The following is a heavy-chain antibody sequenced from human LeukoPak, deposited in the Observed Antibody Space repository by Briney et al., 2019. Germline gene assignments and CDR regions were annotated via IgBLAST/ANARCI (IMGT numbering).Heavy chain of an antibody. D-gene: IGHD2-2*01. Sequence: GESLRISCKGSGYSFTSYWISWVRQMPGKGLEWVGRIDPSDSYTNYSPSFQGHVTISADKSISTAYLQWSSLKASDTAMYYCARHVEYCSSTSCYRHNAFDIWGQGTMVTVSS. V-gene: IGHV5-10-1*01. CDR3: ARHVEYCSSTSCYRHNAFDI. CDR2: IDPSDSYT. CDR1: GYSFTSYW. J-gene: IGHJ3*02.